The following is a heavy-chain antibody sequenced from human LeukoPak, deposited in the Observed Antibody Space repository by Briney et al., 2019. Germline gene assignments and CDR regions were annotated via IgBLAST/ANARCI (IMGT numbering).Heavy chain of an antibody. Sequence: ASVKVSCKASGGTFSSYAISWARQAPGQGLEWMGGIIPIFGTANYAQKFQGRVTITTDESTSTAYMELSSLRSEDTAVYYCAREADCSSTRCYGDAFDIWGQGTMVTVSS. CDR3: AREADCSSTRCYGDAFDI. V-gene: IGHV1-69*05. J-gene: IGHJ3*02. D-gene: IGHD2-2*01. CDR1: GGTFSSYA. CDR2: IIPIFGTA.